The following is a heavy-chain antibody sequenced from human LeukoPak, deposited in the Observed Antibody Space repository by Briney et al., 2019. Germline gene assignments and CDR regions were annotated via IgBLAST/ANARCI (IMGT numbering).Heavy chain of an antibody. D-gene: IGHD1-1*01. J-gene: IGHJ4*02. CDR1: GDSITSFY. Sequence: PSETLSLTCTVSGDSITSFYWNWVRQSPEKGLEWIGYIHHTGKNYYNPSLKSRITMPVDTSRSQFFLKLSSVTAADTAVYHCAKWHERLLAFDSWGQGVLVTVSS. V-gene: IGHV4-59*01. CDR3: AKWHERLLAFDS. CDR2: IHHTGKN.